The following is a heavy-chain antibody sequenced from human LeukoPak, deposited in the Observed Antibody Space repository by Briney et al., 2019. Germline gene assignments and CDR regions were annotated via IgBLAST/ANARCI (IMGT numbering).Heavy chain of an antibody. J-gene: IGHJ5*02. CDR1: GATLNIGHA. V-gene: IGHV1-69*04. Sequence: ASVKVSCKAFGATLNIGHAFIWARQAPGQGLQWMGRIIPFLGEVNYAQNFQGRVSFTADKSTATMYMEMKSLRLDDTAIYYCSPCGHAYDWFGPWGQGTLVAVSS. D-gene: IGHD5-12*01. CDR2: IIPFLGEV. CDR3: SPCGHAYDWFGP.